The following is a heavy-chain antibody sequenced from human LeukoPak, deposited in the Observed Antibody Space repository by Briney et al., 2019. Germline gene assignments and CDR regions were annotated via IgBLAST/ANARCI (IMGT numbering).Heavy chain of an antibody. CDR2: IYYSGNT. CDR3: ATGGDRRKVGY. V-gene: IGHV4-59*08. Sequence: SETLSLTCTVSGGSITTHYWSWIRQPPGKGLEWIGYIYYSGNTNYNPSLKSRVTMSLDTSKNQVSLKLTSVTAADTAVYYCATGGDRRKVGYWGQGTLVTVSS. D-gene: IGHD2-21*02. CDR1: GGSITTHY. J-gene: IGHJ4*02.